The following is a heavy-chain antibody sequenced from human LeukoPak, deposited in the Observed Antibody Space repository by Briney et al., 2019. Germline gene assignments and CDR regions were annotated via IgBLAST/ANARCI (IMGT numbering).Heavy chain of an antibody. J-gene: IGHJ4*02. CDR1: SDSISSSY. D-gene: IGHD6-19*01. Sequence: SETLSLTCTVSSDSISSSYWSWIRQPPGKGLEWIGYIYYSGTTNYNPSLKSRVTISVDTSKNQLSLKLSSVTAADTAVYYCARGSGWYDYWGRGTLVTVSS. CDR3: ARGSGWYDY. CDR2: IYYSGTT. V-gene: IGHV4-59*01.